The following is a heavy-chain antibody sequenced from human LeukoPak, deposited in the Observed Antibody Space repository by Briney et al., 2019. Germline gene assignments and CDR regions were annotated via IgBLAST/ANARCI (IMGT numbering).Heavy chain of an antibody. V-gene: IGHV3-66*01. D-gene: IGHD1-26*01. CDR2: MYSGGDT. CDR1: GFTVSSNY. J-gene: IGHJ5*02. CDR3: ARFDYSIVGAST. Sequence: GGSLRLSCAASGFTVSSNYMSWVRQAPGKGLEWVSAMYSGGDTYYADSVKGRFTISRDNSKNTLYLQMNSLRAEDTAVYYCARFDYSIVGASTWGQGTLVTVSS.